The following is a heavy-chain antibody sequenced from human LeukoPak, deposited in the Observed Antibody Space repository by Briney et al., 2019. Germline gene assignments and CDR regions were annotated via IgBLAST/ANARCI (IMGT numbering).Heavy chain of an antibody. CDR1: GFSFSSYG. V-gene: IGHV3-23*01. CDR3: PSYYFDY. J-gene: IGHJ4*02. Sequence: PGRSLRLSCAASGFSFSSYGMSWVRQAPGKGLEWVSAISDSDNSTYYADSVKGRFIISRDNSKNTLYLQMNSLRAEDTAVYYCPSYYFDYWGQGTLVTVSS. CDR2: ISDSDNST.